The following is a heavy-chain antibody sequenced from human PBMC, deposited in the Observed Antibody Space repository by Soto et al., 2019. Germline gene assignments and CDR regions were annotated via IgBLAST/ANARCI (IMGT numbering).Heavy chain of an antibody. D-gene: IGHD3-16*01. Sequence: QVQLVESGGGVVQPGTTLRLSCAASGFRFKSFVMHWVRQAPVKGLEWVAFTSYDGNNKDYGDSVKGRFTVSRDNSQNPLHLQLDFLRPENTALYYCARWGTTGGFNLWGQGTVVSVSS. V-gene: IGHV3-30*19. J-gene: IGHJ5*02. CDR2: TSYDGNNK. CDR3: ARWGTTGGFNL. CDR1: GFRFKSFV.